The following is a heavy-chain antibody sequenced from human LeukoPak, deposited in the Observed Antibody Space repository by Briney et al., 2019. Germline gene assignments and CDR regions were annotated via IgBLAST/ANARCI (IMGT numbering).Heavy chain of an antibody. V-gene: IGHV3-48*02. CDR3: ATDQRYAFDY. CDR1: GFSFTDYP. Sequence: GGSLRLSCATSGFSFTDYPMNWVRQAPGKGLEWISNIRTTAEGAKYAYYADSVKGRVTISRDDGKNTLYLHMNSLRDDDTAVYYCATDQRYAFDYWGQGILVTGSS. CDR2: IRTTAEGAKYA. D-gene: IGHD3-9*01. J-gene: IGHJ4*02.